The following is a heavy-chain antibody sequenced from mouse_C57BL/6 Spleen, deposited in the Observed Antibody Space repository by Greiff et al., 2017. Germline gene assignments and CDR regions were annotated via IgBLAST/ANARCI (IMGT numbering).Heavy chain of an antibody. J-gene: IGHJ3*01. V-gene: IGHV5-6*01. Sequence: EVKLQESGGDLVKPGGSLKLSCAASGFTFSSYGMSWVRQTPDKRLEWVATISSGGSYTYYPDSVKGRFTISRDNAKNTLYLQMSSLKSEDTAMYYCARQRFYYGNDSLAYWGQGTLVTVSA. D-gene: IGHD2-2*01. CDR2: ISSGGSYT. CDR3: ARQRFYYGNDSLAY. CDR1: GFTFSSYG.